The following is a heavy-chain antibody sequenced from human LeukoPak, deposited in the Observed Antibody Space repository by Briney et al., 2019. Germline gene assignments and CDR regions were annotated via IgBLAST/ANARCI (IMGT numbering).Heavy chain of an antibody. CDR3: ARGANYYGSGSYYPLETP. CDR2: ISAYHGNT. CDR1: GYTFTSYG. J-gene: IGHJ4*02. D-gene: IGHD3-10*01. Sequence: GASVKLSCKASGYTFTSYGISWVRQAPGQGLEWMGWISAYHGNTNYAQKLQGRVTMTTDTSTSTAYMELRSLRSDDTAVYYCARGANYYGSGSYYPLETPWGQGTLVTVSS. V-gene: IGHV1-18*01.